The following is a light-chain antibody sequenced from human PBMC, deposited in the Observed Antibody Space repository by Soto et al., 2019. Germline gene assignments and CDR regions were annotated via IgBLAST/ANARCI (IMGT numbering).Light chain of an antibody. J-gene: IGKJ4*01. CDR2: RAS. CDR1: QSVSSNY. CDR3: QQYGSSPLT. Sequence: EIELTQSPGTLSLSPGERATLSCRASQSVSSNYVAWYQQKPGQTPKVLIYRASSRATGIPDRFSGSGSGTDFTLTISRLEPEDFAMYYCQQYGSSPLTFGGGTKVDIK. V-gene: IGKV3-20*01.